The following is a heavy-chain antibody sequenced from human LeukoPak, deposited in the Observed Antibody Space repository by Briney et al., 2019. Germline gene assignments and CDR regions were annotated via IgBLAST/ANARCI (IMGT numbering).Heavy chain of an antibody. CDR3: ARAYCSSTSCYPFYYYNYYYMDV. J-gene: IGHJ6*03. D-gene: IGHD2-2*01. Sequence: GGSLRLSCAASGFIFKSYWMSWVRQAPGKGLEWVSSISSSSSYIYYADSVKGRFTISRDNAKNSLYLQMNSLRAEDTAVYYCARAYCSSTSCYPFYYYNYYYMDVWGKGTTVTISS. CDR2: ISSSSSYI. V-gene: IGHV3-21*01. CDR1: GFIFKSYW.